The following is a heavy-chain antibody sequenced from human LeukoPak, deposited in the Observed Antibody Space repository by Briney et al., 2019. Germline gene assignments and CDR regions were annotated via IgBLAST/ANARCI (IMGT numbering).Heavy chain of an antibody. J-gene: IGHJ4*02. CDR2: IYYSGST. CDR3: ARERYYGPGSYLEIDY. V-gene: IGHV4-59*01. CDR1: GGSISSYY. D-gene: IGHD3-10*01. Sequence: SETLSLTCTVSGGSISSYYWSWIRQPPGKGLEWLGYIYYSGSTNYNPSLKSRVTISIDTSKNQFSLKLSSVTAADTAVYYCARERYYGPGSYLEIDYWGQGTLVTVSS.